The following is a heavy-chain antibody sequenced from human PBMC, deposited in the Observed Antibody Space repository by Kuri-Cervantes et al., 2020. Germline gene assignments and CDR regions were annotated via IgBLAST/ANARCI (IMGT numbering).Heavy chain of an antibody. Sequence: ASVKVSCKAAGYSFSSYGISWVRQAPGQGLEWMGWISAYNGNTDYAQQFQGRVTMTTDTSTSTAYMELRSLRSDDTAVYYCARGEWHSSGWYALDWWGQGTLVTVSS. V-gene: IGHV1-18*01. J-gene: IGHJ4*02. CDR3: ARGEWHSSGWYALDW. D-gene: IGHD6-19*01. CDR2: ISAYNGNT. CDR1: GYSFSSYG.